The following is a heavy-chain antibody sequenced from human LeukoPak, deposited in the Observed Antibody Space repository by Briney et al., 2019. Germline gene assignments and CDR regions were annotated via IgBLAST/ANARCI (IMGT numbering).Heavy chain of an antibody. D-gene: IGHD3-3*01. CDR1: GGTFSSYA. CDR2: IIPIFGTA. J-gene: IGHJ4*02. CDR3: ARESSYYDFWSGYDY. Sequence: SVKASCKASGGTFSSYAISWVRQAPGQGLEWMGGIIPIFGTANYAQKFQGRVTITTDESTSTAYMELSSLRSEDTAVYYCARESSYYDFWSGYDYWGQGTLVTVSS. V-gene: IGHV1-69*05.